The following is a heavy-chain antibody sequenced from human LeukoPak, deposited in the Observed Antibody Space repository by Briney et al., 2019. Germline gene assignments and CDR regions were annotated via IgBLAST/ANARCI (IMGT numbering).Heavy chain of an antibody. CDR3: ARDAPLYGDYWGVDY. D-gene: IGHD4-17*01. Sequence: PGRSLRLSCAASGFTFDDYAMHWVRQAPGKGLEWAANIKQDGSDKYYVDSVKGRFTISRDNAKNSLYLQMNSLRAEDTAVYYCARDAPLYGDYWGVDYWGQGTLVTVSS. V-gene: IGHV3-7*01. CDR1: GFTFDDYA. J-gene: IGHJ4*02. CDR2: IKQDGSDK.